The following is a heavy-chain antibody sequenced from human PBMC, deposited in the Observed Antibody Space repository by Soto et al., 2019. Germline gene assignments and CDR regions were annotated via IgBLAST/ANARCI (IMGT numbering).Heavy chain of an antibody. CDR1: GYTFTSYG. CDR3: ARDSYVFWGGYYTGMGYSYMDV. J-gene: IGHJ6*03. CDR2: ISAYNGNT. V-gene: IGHV1-18*01. D-gene: IGHD3-3*01. Sequence: ASVKVSCKASGYTFTSYGISWVRQAPGQGLEWMGWISAYNGNTNYAQKLQGRVTMTTDTSTSTAYMELRSLRSDDTAVYYCARDSYVFWGGYYTGMGYSYMDVWGKGTTVTVSS.